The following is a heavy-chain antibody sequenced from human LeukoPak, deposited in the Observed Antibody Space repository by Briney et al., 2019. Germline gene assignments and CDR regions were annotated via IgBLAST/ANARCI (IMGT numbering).Heavy chain of an antibody. V-gene: IGHV4-61*02. Sequence: SETLSLTCTVSGGSISSGSYYWSWIRQPAGKGLEWIGRIYTSGSTDYNPSLKSRVTISVDTSKNQSSLKLSSVTAADTAVYYCARSTTVTTAEAFDIWGQGTMVTVSS. D-gene: IGHD4-17*01. CDR2: IYTSGST. CDR1: GGSISSGSYY. CDR3: ARSTTVTTAEAFDI. J-gene: IGHJ3*02.